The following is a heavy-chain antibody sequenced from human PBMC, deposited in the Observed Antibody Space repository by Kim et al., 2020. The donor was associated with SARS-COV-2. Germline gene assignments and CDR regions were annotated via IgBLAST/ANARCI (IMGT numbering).Heavy chain of an antibody. Sequence: GGSLRLSCAASGFTVSSIFMTWVRQAPGKGLEWVSLIYSGGGTSYADSVKGRFTISRDNSRNTLYLQMNSLRAEDTAVYYCIKGGGRYYFDNWGQGTLVTVSS. CDR2: IYSGGGT. D-gene: IGHD1-1*01. V-gene: IGHV3-53*01. CDR3: IKGGGRYYFDN. CDR1: GFTVSSIF. J-gene: IGHJ4*02.